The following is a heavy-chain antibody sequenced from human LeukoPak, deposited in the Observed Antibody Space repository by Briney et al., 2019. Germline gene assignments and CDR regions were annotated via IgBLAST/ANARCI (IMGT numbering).Heavy chain of an antibody. D-gene: IGHD6-13*01. Sequence: AGGSLRLSCAASGFTFSSYSMNWVRQDPGKGLEWVSSISSSSSYIYYADSVKGRFTISRDNAKNSLYLQMNSLRAEDTAVYYCARDPGAAGSAFDIWGQGTMVTVSS. V-gene: IGHV3-21*01. CDR2: ISSSSSYI. CDR3: ARDPGAAGSAFDI. J-gene: IGHJ3*02. CDR1: GFTFSSYS.